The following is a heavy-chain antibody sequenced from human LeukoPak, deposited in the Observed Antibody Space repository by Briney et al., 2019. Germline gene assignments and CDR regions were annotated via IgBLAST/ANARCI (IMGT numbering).Heavy chain of an antibody. CDR3: AREVMGVVVTGTIDY. Sequence: GGSLRLSCAASGFTFSDYYVSRIRQAPGKGLEWVSYITSSGGTIYYADSVKGRFTISRDNAKSSLYLQMNSLSADDTAVYYCAREVMGVVVTGTIDYWGQGTLVTVSS. CDR2: ITSSGGTI. D-gene: IGHD6-19*01. J-gene: IGHJ4*02. CDR1: GFTFSDYY. V-gene: IGHV3-11*01.